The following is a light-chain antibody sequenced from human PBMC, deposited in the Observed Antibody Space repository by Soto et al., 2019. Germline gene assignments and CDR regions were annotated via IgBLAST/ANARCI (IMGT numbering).Light chain of an antibody. V-gene: IGKV1-9*01. J-gene: IGKJ4*01. CDR1: QGISSY. CDR3: QQLNSYPPT. Sequence: DIPLTQSPSFLSASVGDRVTITCRASQGISSYLAWYQQKPGKAPKLLIYAASTLQSVVPSRFSGSGSGTEFTLTISSLQPEDFATYYCQQLNSYPPTFGGGTKVEIK. CDR2: AAS.